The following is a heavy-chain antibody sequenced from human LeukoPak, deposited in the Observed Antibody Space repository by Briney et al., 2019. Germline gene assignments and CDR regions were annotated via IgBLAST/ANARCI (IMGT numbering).Heavy chain of an antibody. V-gene: IGHV3-23*01. CDR3: ARDLSYYGSGSPGY. CDR2: ISGSGGSA. CDR1: GFTFSSYA. Sequence: PGGSLRLSCAASGFTFSSYAMSWVRQAPGKGLEWVSAISGSGGSAYYADSVKGRFTISRDNSKNTLYLQMNSLRAEDTAVYYCARDLSYYGSGSPGYWGQGTLVTVSS. J-gene: IGHJ4*02. D-gene: IGHD3-10*01.